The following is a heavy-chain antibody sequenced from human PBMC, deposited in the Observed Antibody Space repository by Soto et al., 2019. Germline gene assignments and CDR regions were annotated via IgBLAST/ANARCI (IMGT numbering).Heavy chain of an antibody. D-gene: IGHD3-10*01. CDR1: GFSLSTSGVG. V-gene: IGHV2-5*02. CDR2: IYWDDDK. CDR3: AHRLSRTPASGSGSWGPYYFDY. Sequence: QITLKESGPTLVKPTQTLTLTCTFSGFSLSTSGVGVGWIRQPPGKALEWLALIYWDDDKRYSPSLKSRLTITKDTSKNQVVLTMTNMEPVDTATYYCAHRLSRTPASGSGSWGPYYFDYWGQGTLVTVSS. J-gene: IGHJ4*02.